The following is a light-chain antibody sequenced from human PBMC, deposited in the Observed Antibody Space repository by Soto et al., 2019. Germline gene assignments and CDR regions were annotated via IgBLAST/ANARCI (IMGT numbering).Light chain of an antibody. Sequence: QAVVTQEPSLTVSQGGTVTLTCASSTGAVTSGYYPNWFQQKPGQAPRALIYSTSNKYSWTPARFSGSLLGGKAALTLSGVQPEDEAEYYCLLYYGGQLGVFGGGTKVSVL. CDR1: TGAVTSGYY. CDR3: LLYYGGQLGV. CDR2: STS. V-gene: IGLV7-43*01. J-gene: IGLJ2*01.